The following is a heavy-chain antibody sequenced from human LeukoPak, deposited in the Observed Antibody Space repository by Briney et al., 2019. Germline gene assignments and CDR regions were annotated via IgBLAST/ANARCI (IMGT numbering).Heavy chain of an antibody. D-gene: IGHD2-8*01. Sequence: ASVKVSCKASGYTFTGYYMHWVRQTPGQGLEWMGWINPNSGGTNYAQKFQGRVTMTRDTSISTAYMELSGLRSDDTAVYYCARGGLELLLYPYYFDYWGQGTLVTVSS. CDR2: INPNSGGT. J-gene: IGHJ4*02. CDR3: ARGGLELLLYPYYFDY. V-gene: IGHV1-2*02. CDR1: GYTFTGYY.